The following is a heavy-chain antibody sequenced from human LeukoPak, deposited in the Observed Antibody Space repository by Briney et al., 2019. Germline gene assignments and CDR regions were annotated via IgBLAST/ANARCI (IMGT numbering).Heavy chain of an antibody. CDR3: AREPGYYDILTGYYSTTNFDY. CDR2: MYSGGTT. Sequence: SETLSLTCTVSGASISSSSYYWGWIRQSPGKGLQWIGSMYSGGTTHYNPSLKSRVTISVDTSKNQFSLKLSSVTAADTAVYYCAREPGYYDILTGYYSTTNFDYWGQGTLVTVSS. D-gene: IGHD3-9*01. CDR1: GASISSSSYY. V-gene: IGHV4-39*07. J-gene: IGHJ4*02.